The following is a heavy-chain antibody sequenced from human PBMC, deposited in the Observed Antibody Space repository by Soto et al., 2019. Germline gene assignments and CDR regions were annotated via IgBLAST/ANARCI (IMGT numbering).Heavy chain of an antibody. CDR1: GFTFSNYA. D-gene: IGHD3-22*01. J-gene: IGHJ4*02. CDR2: ISGSGGST. V-gene: IGHV3-23*01. CDR3: AKENYYDTSGPPVE. Sequence: LRLSCAASGFTFSNYAMSWVRQAPGKGLEWVSGISGSGGSTYYADSVKGRFTISRDNSKNTLFLQMNSLRAEDTAVYYCAKENYYDTSGPPVEWGQGTLVTVSS.